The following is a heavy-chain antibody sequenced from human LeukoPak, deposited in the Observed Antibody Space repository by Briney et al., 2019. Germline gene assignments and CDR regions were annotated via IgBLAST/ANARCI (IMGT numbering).Heavy chain of an antibody. Sequence: PGGSLRLSCAASGFTFTNAWMSWVRQAPGKGLEWVGRIKSKTDGGTTDYAAPVKGRFTISTDDSKNTLYLQMNSLKTEDTAVYYCTTGVTMVRTQVYYYYGMDVWGQGTTVTVSS. CDR3: TTGVTMVRTQVYYYYGMDV. D-gene: IGHD3-10*01. V-gene: IGHV3-15*01. CDR2: IKSKTDGGTT. J-gene: IGHJ6*02. CDR1: GFTFTNAW.